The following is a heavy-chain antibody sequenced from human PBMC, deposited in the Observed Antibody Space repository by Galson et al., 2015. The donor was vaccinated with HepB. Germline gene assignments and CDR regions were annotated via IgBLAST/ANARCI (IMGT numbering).Heavy chain of an antibody. D-gene: IGHD3-10*01. V-gene: IGHV3-33*08. Sequence: SLRLSCAASGFTFSSYGMHWVRQAPGKGLEWVAVIWYDGSNKYYADSVKGRFTISRDNSKNTLYLQMNSLRAEDTAVYYCARDAGGGYPGDRGQGTLVTVSS. J-gene: IGHJ4*02. CDR3: ARDAGGGYPGD. CDR2: IWYDGSNK. CDR1: GFTFSSYG.